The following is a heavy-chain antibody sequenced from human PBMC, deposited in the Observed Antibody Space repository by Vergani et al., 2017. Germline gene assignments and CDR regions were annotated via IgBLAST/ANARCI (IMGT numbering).Heavy chain of an antibody. CDR2: IYTSGAT. V-gene: IGHV4-61*02. CDR3: ARDGGEYDKDARYV. J-gene: IGHJ3*01. CDR1: GGYFSTGGQS. D-gene: IGHD2-21*01. Sequence: QGQLQESGPGLVKPSQTLSLTCTVSGGYFSTGGQSWTWLRQSAGKGLEWMGRIYTSGATNYKPSLGSRAIISVEASKKQFSLKLTSVTAADTAVYYCARDGGEYDKDARYVWGQGTKVTVTS.